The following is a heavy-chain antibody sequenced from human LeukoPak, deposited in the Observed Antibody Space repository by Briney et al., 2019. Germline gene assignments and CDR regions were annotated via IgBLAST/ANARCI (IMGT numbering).Heavy chain of an antibody. CDR3: ARVSRYDYVWGSYRHSYGMDV. V-gene: IGHV3-21*01. D-gene: IGHD3-16*02. CDR1: GFTFSSYF. Sequence: GGSLRLSCAASGFTFSSYFMNWVRQAPGKGLGWVSSISSSSSYIYYADSVKGRFTISRDNAKNSLYLQMNSLRAEDTAVYYCARVSRYDYVWGSYRHSYGMDVWGQGTTVTVSS. CDR2: ISSSSSYI. J-gene: IGHJ6*02.